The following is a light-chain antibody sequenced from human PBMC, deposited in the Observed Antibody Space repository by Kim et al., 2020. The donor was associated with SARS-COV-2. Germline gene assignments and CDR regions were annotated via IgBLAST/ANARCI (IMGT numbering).Light chain of an antibody. CDR2: DNN. Sequence: QSVLTQPPSVSAAPGQKVTISCSASSSNIGNTYVSWYQQLPGTAPKLLIYDNNKRPSGIPDRFSGSKSGTSATLGITGLQTGDEADYYCGTWDSSLSAGVFGGGTQLTVL. CDR1: SSNIGNTY. CDR3: GTWDSSLSAGV. J-gene: IGLJ2*01. V-gene: IGLV1-51*01.